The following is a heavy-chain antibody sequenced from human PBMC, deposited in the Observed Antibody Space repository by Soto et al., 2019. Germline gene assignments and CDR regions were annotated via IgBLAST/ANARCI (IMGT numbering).Heavy chain of an antibody. CDR2: ISGSGGNSI. V-gene: IGHV3-23*01. J-gene: IGHJ4*02. CDR1: GFTFSSYA. Sequence: PGGSLRLSCAASGFTFSSYAMSWVRQAPGKGLEWVSAISGSGGNSIYYADSVKGRFTISRDDATKSLHLHMNSLRTDDTAVYYCARDDHTYGVYWGQGTPVTVS. CDR3: ARDDHTYGVY. D-gene: IGHD2-21*01.